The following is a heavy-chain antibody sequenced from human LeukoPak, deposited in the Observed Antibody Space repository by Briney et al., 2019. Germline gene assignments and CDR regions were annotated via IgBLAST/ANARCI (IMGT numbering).Heavy chain of an antibody. CDR1: GFTFGIYA. CDR2: ISSSSSYI. J-gene: IGHJ3*02. CDR3: ARDYVGTTYAFDI. Sequence: GGSLRLSCAASGFTFGIYAMSWVRQAPGKGLEWVSSISSSSSYIYYADSVKGRFTISRDNAKNSLYLQMNSLRAEDTAVYYCARDYVGTTYAFDIWGQGTMVTVSS. V-gene: IGHV3-21*01. D-gene: IGHD2-2*01.